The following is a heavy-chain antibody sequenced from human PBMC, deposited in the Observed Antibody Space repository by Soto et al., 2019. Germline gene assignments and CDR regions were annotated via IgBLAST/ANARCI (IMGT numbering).Heavy chain of an antibody. J-gene: IGHJ6*03. CDR2: IKSKTDGGTT. CDR1: GFTFSNAW. Sequence: PGGSLRLSCAASGFTFSNAWMSWVRQAPGKGLEWVGRIKSKTDGGTTDYAAPVKGRFTISRDDSKNTLYLQMNSLKTEDTAVYYCTTVGSSWYRSPRKHNMDVWGKGTTVTVSS. D-gene: IGHD6-13*01. CDR3: TTVGSSWYRSPRKHNMDV. V-gene: IGHV3-15*01.